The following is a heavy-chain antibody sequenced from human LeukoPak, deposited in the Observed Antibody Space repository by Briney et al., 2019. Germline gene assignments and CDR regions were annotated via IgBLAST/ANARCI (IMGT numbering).Heavy chain of an antibody. V-gene: IGHV3-7*01. J-gene: IGHJ4*02. CDR2: IKQDGSEK. CDR3: AREGSGWCLDS. D-gene: IGHD6-19*01. Sequence: GGSLRLSCAATGFTFSSYWMSWVRQAPGKGLEWVANIKQDGSEKYYVDSVKGRFTISRDNTKNSLCLQMNILRAEDTAVYYCAREGSGWCLDSWGQGTLVTVSS. CDR1: GFTFSSYW.